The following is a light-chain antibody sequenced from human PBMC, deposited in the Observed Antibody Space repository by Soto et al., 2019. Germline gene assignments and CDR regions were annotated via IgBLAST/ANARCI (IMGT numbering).Light chain of an antibody. CDR1: QTISSC. V-gene: IGKV1-5*03. CDR2: KAS. CDR3: QQYNSYSEA. J-gene: IGKJ1*01. Sequence: DIQMTHSPSTLSGSVGDRVTITCRASQTISSCLAWYQQKPGKAPKLLIYKASTLKSGVPSMFIGNGPGTEFTLTISSLQPDDFATYYCQQYNSYSEAFGQGTQGQLK.